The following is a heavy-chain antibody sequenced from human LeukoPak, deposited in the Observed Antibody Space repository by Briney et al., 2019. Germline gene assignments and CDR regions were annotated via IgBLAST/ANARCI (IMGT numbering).Heavy chain of an antibody. V-gene: IGHV3-74*01. CDR3: ARGKSDAYGLEDS. J-gene: IGHJ4*02. D-gene: IGHD4-17*01. CDR1: GFTFSISW. CDR2: INGDGSRT. Sequence: GGSLRLSCAASGFTFSISWMHWDRQAPGKGLAWVSHINGDGSRTDYADSVRGRFTISRDNAKNKLYLQMSSLRAEDTAVYFCARGKSDAYGLEDSWGQGTLVTASS.